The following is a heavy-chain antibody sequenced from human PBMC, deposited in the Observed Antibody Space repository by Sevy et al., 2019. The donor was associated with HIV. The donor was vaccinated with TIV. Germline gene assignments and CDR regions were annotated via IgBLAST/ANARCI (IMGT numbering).Heavy chain of an antibody. Sequence: GGSLRLSCAASGFTFSSYWMSWVRQAPGKGLEWVATMKQDGSEKYYGDSVKGRFTISRDNAKHLLYLQMNSLRAEDTAVYYCVREGLGGFSYSLDCWGQGTLVTVSS. CDR3: VREGLGGFSYSLDC. CDR1: GFTFSSYW. V-gene: IGHV3-7*01. CDR2: MKQDGSEK. J-gene: IGHJ4*02. D-gene: IGHD5-18*01.